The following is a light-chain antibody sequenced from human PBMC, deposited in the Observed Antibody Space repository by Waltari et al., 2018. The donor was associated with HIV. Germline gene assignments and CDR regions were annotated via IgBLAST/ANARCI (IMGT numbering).Light chain of an antibody. V-gene: IGKV4-1*01. CDR2: WAS. Sequence: DIILTQSPDTLAVSLGDRATIHCRSSHTVLSGSTHKNYFSWYHKTTGQPPKLLPYWASALESGVTARVSGSGSATDFTLTIADVQAEDAAIYVCQQYYNTPWTFGQGTRADIK. CDR1: HTVLSGSTHKNY. J-gene: IGKJ1*01. CDR3: QQYYNTPWT.